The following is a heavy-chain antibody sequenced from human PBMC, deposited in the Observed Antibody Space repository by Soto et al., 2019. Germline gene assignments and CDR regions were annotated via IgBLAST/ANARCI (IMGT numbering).Heavy chain of an antibody. V-gene: IGHV1-18*01. CDR3: VRDLDGSGSYYTDY. Sequence: ASVKVSCKASGYTFSIYGINWVRQAPGQGLEWMGWTRPNNGNTKYAQNLQGRVTMTTDTSTSTAYMELRSLRPDDTAVYYCVRDLDGSGSYYTDYWGQGTLVTVSS. D-gene: IGHD3-10*01. J-gene: IGHJ4*02. CDR2: TRPNNGNT. CDR1: GYTFSIYG.